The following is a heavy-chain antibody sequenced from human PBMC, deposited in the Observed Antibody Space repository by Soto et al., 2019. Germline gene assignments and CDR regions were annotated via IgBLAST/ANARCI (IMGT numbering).Heavy chain of an antibody. CDR1: GYTFSNYD. CDR2: MNPGSGNT. CDR3: TRAVRIAAGGIGTYYFDY. J-gene: IGHJ4*02. D-gene: IGHD6-13*01. Sequence: ASVKVACKASGYTFSNYDITWVLQATGHLPEWMGWMNPGSGNTGYPQKLQGRVTMTRNTSISTAYMELTSLRSEDTAVYYCTRAVRIAAGGIGTYYFDYWGQGTPVTVSS. V-gene: IGHV1-8*02.